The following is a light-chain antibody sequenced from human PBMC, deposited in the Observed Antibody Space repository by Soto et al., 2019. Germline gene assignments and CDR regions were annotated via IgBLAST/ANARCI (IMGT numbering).Light chain of an antibody. J-gene: IGLJ2*01. CDR2: GNT. Sequence: QSVLTQPPSVSGAPGQKVTISCTGSSSNFGAGFDVHWYQQLPGTAPKLLIFGNTNRPSGVPDRFSGSKSGTSASLAITGLQAEDEADYYCQSYDSSLSGVLFGGGTKVTVL. V-gene: IGLV1-40*01. CDR1: SSNFGAGFD. CDR3: QSYDSSLSGVL.